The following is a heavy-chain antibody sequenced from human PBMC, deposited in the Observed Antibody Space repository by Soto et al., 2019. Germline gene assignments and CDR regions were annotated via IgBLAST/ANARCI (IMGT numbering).Heavy chain of an antibody. D-gene: IGHD6-13*01. CDR2: MYYSGST. Sequence: QVQLQESGPGLVKPSQTLSLTCTVSAGSIRSGGYYWSWFRQHPGQGLEWIGYMYYSGSTYYNLSIKSRVTISAEEATNQFSLQLSSVTAADTAVYYWARGPAACTGALDYWGQGTLVTVSS. CDR3: ARGPAACTGALDY. CDR1: AGSIRSGGYY. V-gene: IGHV4-31*03. J-gene: IGHJ4*02.